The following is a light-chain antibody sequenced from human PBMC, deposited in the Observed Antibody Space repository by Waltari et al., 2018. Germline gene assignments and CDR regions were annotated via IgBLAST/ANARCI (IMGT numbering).Light chain of an antibody. J-gene: IGLJ3*02. Sequence: QSVLTQPPSASGTPGQRVTISCSGSSSNIGSNTVNWYQQLPGTAPKLLVESNSRRPSWVPGRFSGSKSGASAALAISGLQSEDEADYYCAAWDDSLNGWVFGGGTKLTVL. CDR3: AAWDDSLNGWV. CDR2: SNS. CDR1: SSNIGSNT. V-gene: IGLV1-44*01.